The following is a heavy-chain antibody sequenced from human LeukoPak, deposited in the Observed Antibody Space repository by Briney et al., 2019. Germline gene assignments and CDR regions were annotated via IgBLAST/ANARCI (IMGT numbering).Heavy chain of an antibody. Sequence: SETLSLTCSVSGVSVKNDHWTWIRQPSGKGLEWIGKIDYPGTTNYSPSLESRVTISIDTSQNQVTLKLSSVTAADTAVYYCAGRYYYGSGLPAFDIWGQGTMVTVSS. CDR2: IDYPGTT. J-gene: IGHJ3*02. CDR3: AGRYYYGSGLPAFDI. D-gene: IGHD3-10*01. V-gene: IGHV4-59*02. CDR1: GVSVKNDH.